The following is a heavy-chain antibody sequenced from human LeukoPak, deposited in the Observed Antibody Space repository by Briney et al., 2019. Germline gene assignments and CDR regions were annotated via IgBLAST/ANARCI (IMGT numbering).Heavy chain of an antibody. D-gene: IGHD2-2*02. Sequence: SVKVSCKASGGTFSSYAISWVRQAPGQGLEWMGGIIPIFGTANYAQKFQGRVTVTADESTSTAYMELSSLRSEDTAVYCCARVCSSTSCYTDYWGQGTLVTVSS. J-gene: IGHJ4*02. CDR3: ARVCSSTSCYTDY. CDR1: GGTFSSYA. CDR2: IIPIFGTA. V-gene: IGHV1-69*13.